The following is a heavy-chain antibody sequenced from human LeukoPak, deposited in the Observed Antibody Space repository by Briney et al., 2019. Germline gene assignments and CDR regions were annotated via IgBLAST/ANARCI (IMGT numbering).Heavy chain of an antibody. CDR2: IYYSGST. D-gene: IGHD3-10*01. V-gene: IGHV4-59*01. CDR3: ARDVSGGY. Sequence: SEILSLTCTVSGGSISSYYWSWIRQPPGKGLEWIGYIYYSGSTNYNPSLKSRVTISVDTSKNQFSLKLSSATAADTAVYYCARDVSGGYWGQGTLVTVSS. J-gene: IGHJ4*02. CDR1: GGSISSYY.